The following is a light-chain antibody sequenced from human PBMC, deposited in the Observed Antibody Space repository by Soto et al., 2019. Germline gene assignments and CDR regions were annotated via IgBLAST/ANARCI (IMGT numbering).Light chain of an antibody. CDR3: CSYAGSTTWV. CDR1: SSDVGSYNL. Sequence: QSALTQPASVSGSPGQSITISCTGTSSDVGSYNLVSWYQHHPGKAPQLMIYEGSKRPSGVSDRFSGSKSGNTASLTISGLQAEDEADYHCCSYAGSTTWVFGGGTKLTVL. V-gene: IGLV2-23*01. J-gene: IGLJ3*02. CDR2: EGS.